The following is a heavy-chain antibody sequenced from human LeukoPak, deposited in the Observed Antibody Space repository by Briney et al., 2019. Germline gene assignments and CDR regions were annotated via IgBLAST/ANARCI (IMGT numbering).Heavy chain of an antibody. J-gene: IGHJ5*02. CDR1: GFTFSGSG. CDR2: IRSKANSYAR. Sequence: GGSLRLSCAASGFTFSGSGMHWVRQASGRGLEWVGGIRSKANSYARVYAASVKGRFTISRDDSKNTAYLQMNSLRAEDTAVYYCARDAIPRPGYCSGGSCYLGKRSSYPFDPWGQGTLVTVSS. CDR3: ARDAIPRPGYCSGGSCYLGKRSSYPFDP. V-gene: IGHV3-73*01. D-gene: IGHD2-15*01.